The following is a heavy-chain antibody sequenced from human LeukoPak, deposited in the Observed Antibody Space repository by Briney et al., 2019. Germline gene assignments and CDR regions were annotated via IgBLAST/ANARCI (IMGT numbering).Heavy chain of an antibody. J-gene: IGHJ6*02. V-gene: IGHV3-23*01. CDR1: GFTFSSYA. Sequence: GGSLRLSCAASGFTFSSYAMNWVRQAPGKGLNWVSAISGSGDNTYYADSVKGRFTISRDNSRNTLYLHMNSLRAEDTAVYYCAKGLRAYYYSGMDVWGQGTTVTVSS. CDR2: ISGSGDNT. CDR3: AKGLRAYYYSGMDV.